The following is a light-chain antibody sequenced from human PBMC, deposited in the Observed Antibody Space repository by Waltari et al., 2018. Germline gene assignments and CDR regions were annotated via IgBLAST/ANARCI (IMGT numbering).Light chain of an antibody. CDR3: QNYNSNSGT. Sequence: DIQMTQSPSTLSASVGDRVTITCRASQSISVWLAWYQQKPGKAPKLLIYKSSNLEREVPSRFSGNGSGTEFTLTISSLQPDDFATYYCQNYNSNSGTFGQGTKVDVK. CDR2: KSS. J-gene: IGKJ1*01. V-gene: IGKV1-5*03. CDR1: QSISVW.